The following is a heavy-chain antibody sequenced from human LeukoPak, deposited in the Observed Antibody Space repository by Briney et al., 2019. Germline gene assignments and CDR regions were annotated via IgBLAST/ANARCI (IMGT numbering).Heavy chain of an antibody. CDR3: GFPRQGIVATSGFGY. CDR1: GYSFTSNW. Sequence: GASLKISCKGPGYSFTSNWIGWLRQLPGKGLKWMGIIYPGDSDTRYSPSFKGQVTISADKSTTTAYLHWSSLKASDTAMYYRGFPRQGIVATSGFGYWGQGTLGTVSS. CDR2: IYPGDSDT. J-gene: IGHJ4*02. D-gene: IGHD5-12*01. V-gene: IGHV5-51*01.